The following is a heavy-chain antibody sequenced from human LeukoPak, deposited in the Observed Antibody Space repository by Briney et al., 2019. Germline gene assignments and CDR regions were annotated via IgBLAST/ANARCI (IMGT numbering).Heavy chain of an antibody. J-gene: IGHJ4*02. D-gene: IGHD6-6*01. Sequence: GGSLRLSCAASGFTFSSYSMNWVRQAPGKGLEWVSYISSSSSTIYYADSVKGRFTISRDNAKNSLYLQMNSLRAEDTAVYYCARESSSSSGGKYFDYWGQGTLVTVSS. CDR3: ARESSSSSGGKYFDY. CDR1: GFTFSSYS. CDR2: ISSSSSTI. V-gene: IGHV3-48*01.